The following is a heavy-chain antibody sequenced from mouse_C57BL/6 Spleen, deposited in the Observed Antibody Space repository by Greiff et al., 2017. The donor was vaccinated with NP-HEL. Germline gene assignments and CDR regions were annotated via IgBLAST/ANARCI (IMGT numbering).Heavy chain of an antibody. CDR3: ARNEYYDGGAWFAY. V-gene: IGHV3-6*01. D-gene: IGHD1-1*01. Sequence: EVQLQESGPGLVKPSQSLSLTCAVTGYSITSGYYCYWLRQFPGKKLEWMDYISYGGSNNYTPTLKNRISITRDTAKNPLFLKLNPVTTEDTARYDGARNEYYDGGAWFAYWGQGTLVTVSA. CDR2: ISYGGSN. CDR1: GYSITSGYY. J-gene: IGHJ3*01.